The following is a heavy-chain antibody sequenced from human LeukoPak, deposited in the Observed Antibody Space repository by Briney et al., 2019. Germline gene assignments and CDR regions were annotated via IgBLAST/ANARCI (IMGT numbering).Heavy chain of an antibody. CDR2: IYYSGST. CDR3: ARDGDYCSSTSCYGSWFDP. Sequence: SETLSLTCTVSGGSISSSSYYWGWIRQPPGKGLEWIGSIYYSGSTYYNPSLKSRVTISVDTSKNQFSLKLSSVTAADTAVYYCARDGDYCSSTSCYGSWFDPWGQGTLVTVSS. CDR1: GGSISSSSYY. V-gene: IGHV4-39*02. J-gene: IGHJ5*02. D-gene: IGHD2-2*01.